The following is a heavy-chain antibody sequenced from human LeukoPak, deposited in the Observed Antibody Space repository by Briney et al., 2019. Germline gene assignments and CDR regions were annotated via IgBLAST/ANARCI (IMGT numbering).Heavy chain of an antibody. D-gene: IGHD1-26*01. CDR2: IISMFGTA. CDR3: ARDHSGSSSGGPFDI. V-gene: IGHV1-69*13. J-gene: IGHJ3*02. Sequence: SVKVSCKASGYTFTGYYIHWVRQAPGQGLEWMGGIISMFGTANYAQKFQGRVTITADESTSTAYMELSSLRSEDTAVYYCARDHSGSSSGGPFDIWGQGTMVTVSS. CDR1: GYTFTGYY.